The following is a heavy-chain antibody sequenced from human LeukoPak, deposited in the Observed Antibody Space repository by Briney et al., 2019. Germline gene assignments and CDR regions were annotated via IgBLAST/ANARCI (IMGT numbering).Heavy chain of an antibody. V-gene: IGHV3-74*01. CDR3: AKDARRSSGWYFFDH. J-gene: IGHJ4*02. D-gene: IGHD6-19*01. CDR1: GFTFSSYW. Sequence: GGSLRLSCAASGFTFSSYWMHWVRQAPGKGLLWVSRINTDGSSTSYADSVKGRFTISRDNSKNTLYLQMNSLRAEDTALYYCAKDARRSSGWYFFDHWGQGTLVTVSS. CDR2: INTDGSST.